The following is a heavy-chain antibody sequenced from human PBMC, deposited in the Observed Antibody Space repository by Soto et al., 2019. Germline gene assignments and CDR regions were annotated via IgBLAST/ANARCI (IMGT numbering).Heavy chain of an antibody. CDR3: ARGTHRYSSSWYSFYFDY. CDR1: GGSFSGYY. J-gene: IGHJ4*02. CDR2: INHSGST. Sequence: SETLSLTCAVYGGSFSGYYWSWIRQPPGKGLEWIGEINHSGSTNYNPSLKSRVTISVDTSKNQFSLKLSSVTAADTAVYYCARGTHRYSSSWYSFYFDYWGQGTLVTVSS. D-gene: IGHD6-13*01. V-gene: IGHV4-34*01.